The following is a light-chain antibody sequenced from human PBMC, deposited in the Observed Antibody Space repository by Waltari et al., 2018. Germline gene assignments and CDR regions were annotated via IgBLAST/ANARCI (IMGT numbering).Light chain of an antibody. CDR1: SSDAGTYDY. Sequence: QSALTQPASVSGSPGQSITISCTGPSSDAGTYDYVSWYQQHPGNAPKLVIYDVTNRPSGLSRRFSGSKSGDTASLTISWLQAEDEADYYCGSYSSSRTLWVFGGGTKLTVL. J-gene: IGLJ3*02. CDR2: DVT. CDR3: GSYSSSRTLWV. V-gene: IGLV2-14*03.